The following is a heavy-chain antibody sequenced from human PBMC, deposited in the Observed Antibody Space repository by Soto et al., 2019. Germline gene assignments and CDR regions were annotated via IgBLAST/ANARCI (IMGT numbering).Heavy chain of an antibody. CDR1: GFTFSSYE. CDR2: ISSSGSTI. Sequence: XGSLRLSCAASGFTFSSYEMNWVRQAPGKGLEWVSYISSSGSTIHYADSVKGRFTISRDNPKNSLYLQMNSLRAEDTAVYYCASVGRGSGSYFLDYWGQGTLVTVSS. CDR3: ASVGRGSGSYFLDY. D-gene: IGHD3-10*01. J-gene: IGHJ4*02. V-gene: IGHV3-48*03.